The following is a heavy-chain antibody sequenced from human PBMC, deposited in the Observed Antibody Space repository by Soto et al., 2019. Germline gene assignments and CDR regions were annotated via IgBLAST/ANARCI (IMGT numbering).Heavy chain of an antibody. CDR3: AKDLTRQLAYWLDP. CDR1: GFSFTGYY. D-gene: IGHD6-6*01. V-gene: IGHV1-2*02. Sequence: ASVKVSCKASGFSFTGYYIHWLRQAPGQGLEWMGWINAHSGGTEYAQKFQGRVTLTRDTSIATAYLTLTSLTSDDTALYYCAKDLTRQLAYWLDPWGQGXQGTVSS. J-gene: IGHJ5*02. CDR2: INAHSGGT.